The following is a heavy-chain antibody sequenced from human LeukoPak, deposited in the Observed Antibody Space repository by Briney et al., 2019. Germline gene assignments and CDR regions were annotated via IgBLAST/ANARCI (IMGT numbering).Heavy chain of an antibody. CDR2: IYSGTT. Sequence: GGSLRLSCTVSGFSVSDNSMSWVRQAPGKGLEWVSFIYSGTTHYSDSVKGRFTISRDNAKNSLYLQMNSLRAEDTAVYYCARDRSGYSGYDFFDYWGQGALVTVSS. CDR1: GFSVSDNS. V-gene: IGHV3-69-1*02. D-gene: IGHD5-12*01. CDR3: ARDRSGYSGYDFFDY. J-gene: IGHJ4*02.